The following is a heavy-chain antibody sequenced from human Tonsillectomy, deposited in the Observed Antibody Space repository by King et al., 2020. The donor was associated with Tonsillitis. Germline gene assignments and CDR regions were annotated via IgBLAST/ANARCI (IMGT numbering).Heavy chain of an antibody. J-gene: IGHJ4*02. V-gene: IGHV5-51*01. CDR1: GYSFTSYW. D-gene: IGHD2-21*02. CDR2: IYPGDSDT. CDR3: ARPRHCGGDCYSHYYFDY. Sequence: VQLVESGAEVKKPGESLKISCKGSGYSFTSYWIGWVRQMPGKGLEGMGIIYPGDSDTRYSPSFQVQVTIPADKSISTAYLQWSTLKPSDTAMYYCARPRHCGGDCYSHYYFDYWGQGTLVTVSS.